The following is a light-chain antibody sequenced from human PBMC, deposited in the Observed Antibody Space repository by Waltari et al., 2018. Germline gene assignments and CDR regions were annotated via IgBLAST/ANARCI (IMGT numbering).Light chain of an antibody. CDR3: SSYTSSSTLV. J-gene: IGLJ1*01. Sequence: QSALTQPASVSGSPGQSITISCTGARSDVGFYNYFSLYQQHPGKVPKLMIYEVSNRPSGVSNRFSGSKSGNTASLTISGLQAEDEADYYCSSYTSSSTLVFGTGTKVTVL. CDR2: EVS. V-gene: IGLV2-14*01. CDR1: RSDVGFYNY.